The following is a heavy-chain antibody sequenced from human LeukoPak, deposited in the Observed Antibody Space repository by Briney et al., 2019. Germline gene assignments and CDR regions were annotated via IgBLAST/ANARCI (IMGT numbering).Heavy chain of an antibody. CDR1: GFTFSNAW. CDR3: AKVTGYSSGWYDY. D-gene: IGHD6-19*01. CDR2: ISGSGGST. Sequence: GGSLRLSCAASGFTFSNAWMSWVRRAPGKGLEWVSAISGSGGSTYYADSVKGRFTISRDNSKNTLYLQMNSLRAEDTAVYYCAKVTGYSSGWYDYWGQGTLVTVSS. J-gene: IGHJ4*02. V-gene: IGHV3-23*01.